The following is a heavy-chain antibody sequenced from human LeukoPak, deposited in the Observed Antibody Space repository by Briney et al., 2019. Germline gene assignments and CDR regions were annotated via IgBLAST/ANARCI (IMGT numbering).Heavy chain of an antibody. D-gene: IGHD2-2*01. CDR2: IIPIFGTA. Sequence: SVKVSCKAPGGTFSSYAISWVRQAPGQGLEWMGGIIPIFGTANYAQKFQGRVTITTDESTSTAYMELSSLRSEDTAVYYCTGGYQLLSRYYYYYYMDVWGKGTTVTVSS. CDR1: GGTFSSYA. J-gene: IGHJ6*03. V-gene: IGHV1-69*05. CDR3: TGGYQLLSRYYYYYYMDV.